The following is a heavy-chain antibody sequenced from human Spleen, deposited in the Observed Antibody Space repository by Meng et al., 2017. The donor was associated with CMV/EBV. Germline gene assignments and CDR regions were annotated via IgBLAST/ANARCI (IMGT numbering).Heavy chain of an antibody. Sequence: QLSLTESGPGLLKPLHPRSLTCTFSGGSISSGDYSWSWIRQPPGKGLEWIGYIYYSGSTYYNPSLKSRVTISVDTSKNQFSLKLSSVTAADTAVYYCARAHVLRFLEWSPYYFDYWGQGTLVTVSS. D-gene: IGHD3-3*01. J-gene: IGHJ4*02. CDR3: ARAHVLRFLEWSPYYFDY. CDR1: GGSISSGDYS. V-gene: IGHV4-30-4*08. CDR2: IYYSGST.